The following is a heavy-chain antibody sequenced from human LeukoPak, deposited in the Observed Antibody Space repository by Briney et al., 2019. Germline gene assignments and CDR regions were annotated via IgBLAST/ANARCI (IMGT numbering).Heavy chain of an antibody. CDR2: ISGSGGST. CDR1: GFTFSSYA. CDR3: ATPPYSSSWPFDY. V-gene: IGHV3-23*01. D-gene: IGHD6-13*01. Sequence: PGGSLGLSCAASGFTFSSYAMSWVRQAPGKGLEWVSAISGSGGSTYYADSVKGRFTISRDNSKNTLYLQMNSLRAEDTAVYYCATPPYSSSWPFDYWGQGTLVTVSS. J-gene: IGHJ4*02.